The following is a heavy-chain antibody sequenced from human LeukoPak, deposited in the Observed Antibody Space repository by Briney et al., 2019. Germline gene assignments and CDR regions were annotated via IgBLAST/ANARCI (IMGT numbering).Heavy chain of an antibody. V-gene: IGHV4-39*07. CDR2: INHSGST. CDR1: GGSISTTTNS. CDR3: ARGRRWAAAAILY. J-gene: IGHJ4*02. D-gene: IGHD6-13*01. Sequence: PSETLSLTCNVFGGSISTTTNSWGWAWIRQPPGKGLEWIGEINHSGSTNYNPSLKSRVTISVDTSKNQFSLKLSSVTAADTAVYYCARGRRWAAAAILYWGQGTLVTVSS.